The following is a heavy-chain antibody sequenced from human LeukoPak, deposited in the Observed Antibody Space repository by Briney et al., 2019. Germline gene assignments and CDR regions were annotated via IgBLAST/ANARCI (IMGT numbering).Heavy chain of an antibody. D-gene: IGHD7-27*01. CDR2: IYYSGST. CDR1: GGSISSRSYY. Sequence: SETLSLTCTVSGGSISSRSYYWGWIRQPPGKGLEWIGSIYYSGSTYYNPSLKSRVTISVDTSKNQFSLKLSSVTAADTAVYYCARSESDWGYYFDYWGQGTLVTVSS. CDR3: ARSESDWGYYFDY. J-gene: IGHJ4*02. V-gene: IGHV4-39*01.